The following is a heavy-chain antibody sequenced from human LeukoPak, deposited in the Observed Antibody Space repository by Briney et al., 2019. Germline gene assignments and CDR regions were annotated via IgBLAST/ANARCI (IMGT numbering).Heavy chain of an antibody. Sequence: PGGSLRLSCAASGFTFSSYAMHWVRQAPGKGLEWVAVIWYDGSNKYYADSVKGRFTISRDNSKNTLYLQMNSLRAEDTAVYYCARAEKGTTFGGVIELDYWGQGTLVTVSS. CDR2: IWYDGSNK. CDR3: ARAEKGTTFGGVIELDY. CDR1: GFTFSSYA. D-gene: IGHD3-16*02. J-gene: IGHJ4*02. V-gene: IGHV3-33*08.